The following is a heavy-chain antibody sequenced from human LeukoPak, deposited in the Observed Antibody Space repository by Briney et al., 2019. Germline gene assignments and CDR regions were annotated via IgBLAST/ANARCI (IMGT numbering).Heavy chain of an antibody. Sequence: SETLSLTCAVYGGSFSGYYWSWIRQPPGKGLEWIGEINHSESTNYNPSLKSRVTISVDTSKNQFSLKLSSVTAADTAVYYCARGRRIVVVPAANRLFDYWGQGTLVTVSS. CDR1: GGSFSGYY. V-gene: IGHV4-34*01. D-gene: IGHD2-2*01. CDR3: ARGRRIVVVPAANRLFDY. J-gene: IGHJ4*02. CDR2: INHSEST.